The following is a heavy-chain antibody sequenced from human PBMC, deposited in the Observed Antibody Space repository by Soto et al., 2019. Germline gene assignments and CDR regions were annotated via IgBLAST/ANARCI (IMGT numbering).Heavy chain of an antibody. D-gene: IGHD3-16*01. CDR2: MNPGSGDT. Sequence: QVQLVQSGAEVREPGASVKVSCKASGYSFTNNDVSWVRQATGQGLEWMGWMNPGSGDTGYAQKFQGRVTMTRDISIATAYMELSSLRSDDTAIYYCARMETFGSLNWFDLWGQGTLVTVSS. J-gene: IGHJ5*02. CDR3: ARMETFGSLNWFDL. CDR1: GYSFTNND. V-gene: IGHV1-8*01.